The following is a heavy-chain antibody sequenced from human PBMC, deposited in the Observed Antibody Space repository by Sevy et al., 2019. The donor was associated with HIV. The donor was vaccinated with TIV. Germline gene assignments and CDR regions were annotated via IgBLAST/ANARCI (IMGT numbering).Heavy chain of an antibody. V-gene: IGHV3-30*18. J-gene: IGHJ6*02. Sequence: GGSLRLSCAASGFTFSSYGMHWVRQAPGKGLEWVAVISYDGSNKYYADSVKGRFTIFRDNSKNTLYLQMNSLRAEDTAVYYCAKAHRAYYYDSSGYYYYYYGMDVWGQGTTVTVSS. CDR2: ISYDGSNK. D-gene: IGHD3-22*01. CDR1: GFTFSSYG. CDR3: AKAHRAYYYDSSGYYYYYYGMDV.